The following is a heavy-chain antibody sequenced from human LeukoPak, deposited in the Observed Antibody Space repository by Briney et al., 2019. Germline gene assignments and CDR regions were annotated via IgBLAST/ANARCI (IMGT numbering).Heavy chain of an antibody. J-gene: IGHJ5*02. CDR1: GGSNSGDY. D-gene: IGHD3-10*01. Sequence: SETLSLTCSMSGGSNSGDYWSWIRRPAGEGLEWIGRIHRSGSTYYNPSLKSRVTMSADTSKNQISLKVNSVTAADTAVYFCARGYGSGSHSTWGQGTLVTVSS. V-gene: IGHV4-4*07. CDR2: IHRSGST. CDR3: ARGYGSGSHST.